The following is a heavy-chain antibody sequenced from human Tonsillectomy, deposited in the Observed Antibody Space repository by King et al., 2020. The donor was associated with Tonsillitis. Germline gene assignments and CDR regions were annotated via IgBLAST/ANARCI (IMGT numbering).Heavy chain of an antibody. CDR3: ARPPPSDEYFQH. D-gene: IGHD3-10*01. CDR2: IYYSGST. CDR1: GGSISSSSYY. Sequence: QLQESGPGLVKPSETLSLTCTVSGGSISSSSYYWGWIRQPPGKGLEWIGSIYYSGSTYYNPSLKSRVTISVDTSKNQFSLKLSSVTAADTAVYYCARPPPSDEYFQHWGQGTLVTVSS. J-gene: IGHJ1*01. V-gene: IGHV4-39*07.